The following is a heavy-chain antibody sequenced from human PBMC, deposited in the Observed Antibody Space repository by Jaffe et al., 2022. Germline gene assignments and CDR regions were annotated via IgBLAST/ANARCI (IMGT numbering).Heavy chain of an antibody. D-gene: IGHD1-26*01. J-gene: IGHJ4*02. CDR2: IRNKANSYAT. Sequence: EVQLVESGGGLVQPGGSLKLSCAASGFTFSDSAMHWVRQASGKGLEWVGRIRNKANSYATGYAASVKGRFTISRDESKNTAYLQMSSLKTEDTAVYYCTTFPTLWELLDYWGEGTLVTVSS. CDR1: GFTFSDSA. V-gene: IGHV3-73*02. CDR3: TTFPTLWELLDY.